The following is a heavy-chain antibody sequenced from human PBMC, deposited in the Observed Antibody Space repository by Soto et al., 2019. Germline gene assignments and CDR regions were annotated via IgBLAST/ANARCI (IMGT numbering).Heavy chain of an antibody. CDR2: TYYRSKWYN. CDR3: AREFPYYGSSDNYFDY. CDR1: GDSVSGNSAA. V-gene: IGHV6-1*01. Sequence: SQTLSLTCAISGDSVSGNSAAWNWIRQSPSRGLEWLGRTYYRSKWYNDYAVSVKSRITVTPDTSKNQFSLHLNSVTPEDTAVYYCAREFPYYGSSDNYFDYWGQRALVTVSS. D-gene: IGHD3-16*01. J-gene: IGHJ4*02.